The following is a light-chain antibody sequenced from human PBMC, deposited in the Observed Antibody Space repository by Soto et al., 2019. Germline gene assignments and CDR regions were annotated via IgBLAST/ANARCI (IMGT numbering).Light chain of an antibody. Sequence: EIVLTQSPGTLSLSPGERATLSCRASQSVTSSSLAWYQQKPGQAPRLLIYSASGRATGIPDRFSGSGSGTDFTLTSSRLEPEDFAVYYCHQYGSSPWTFGQGTKVEIK. V-gene: IGKV3-20*01. CDR3: HQYGSSPWT. J-gene: IGKJ1*01. CDR2: SAS. CDR1: QSVTSSS.